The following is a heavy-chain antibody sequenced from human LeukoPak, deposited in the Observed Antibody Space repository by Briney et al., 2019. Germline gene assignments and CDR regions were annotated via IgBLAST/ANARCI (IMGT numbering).Heavy chain of an antibody. V-gene: IGHV3-23*01. D-gene: IGHD3-10*01. CDR2: ISGSGDNT. CDR1: GFTFSSHG. CDR3: ARVTYGSGSYGAFDY. Sequence: GGSLRLSCAASGFTFSSHGMSWVRQAPGKGLEWVSTISGSGDNTYYADSVKGRFTISRDNSKNTLYLQMNSLRAEDTAVYYCARVTYGSGSYGAFDYWGQGTLVTVSS. J-gene: IGHJ4*02.